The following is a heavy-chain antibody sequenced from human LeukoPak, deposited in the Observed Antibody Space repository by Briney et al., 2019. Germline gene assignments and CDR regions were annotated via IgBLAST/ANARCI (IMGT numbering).Heavy chain of an antibody. V-gene: IGHV1-8*01. J-gene: IGHJ6*02. CDR3: ARTPHYYDSSGYYYDYYYGMDV. D-gene: IGHD3-22*01. Sequence: ASVTVSCKASGYTFTSYDINWVRQATGQGLEWMGWMNPNSGNTGYAQKFQGRVTMTRNTSISTAYMELSSLRSEDTAVYYCARTPHYYDSSGYYYDYYYGMDVWGQGTTVTVSS. CDR2: MNPNSGNT. CDR1: GYTFTSYD.